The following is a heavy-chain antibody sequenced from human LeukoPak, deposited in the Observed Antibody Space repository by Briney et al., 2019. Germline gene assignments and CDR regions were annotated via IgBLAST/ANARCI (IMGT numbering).Heavy chain of an antibody. J-gene: IGHJ3*02. Sequence: GASVKVSCKASGGTFSSYAISWVRQAPGQGLEWMGRIIPILGIANYAQKFQGRVTITADKSTSTAYMELSSLRSEDTAVYYCARAYYGSGSYPFGDDAFDNWGQGTMVTVSS. V-gene: IGHV1-69*04. CDR2: IIPILGIA. D-gene: IGHD3-10*01. CDR1: GGTFSSYA. CDR3: ARAYYGSGSYPFGDDAFDN.